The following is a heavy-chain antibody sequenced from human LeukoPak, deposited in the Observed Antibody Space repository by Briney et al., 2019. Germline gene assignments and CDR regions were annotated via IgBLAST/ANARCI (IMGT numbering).Heavy chain of an antibody. CDR3: ARDGVDDDVWGSYQVNP. Sequence: SVKVACKASGGTFSSYAISWVRQAPGRGREWMGRIIPIFGTANYPQMFQGRVTITTDESTSTAYLELSSLRSEDTAVYYCARDGVDDDVWGSYQVNPWGQGTPVTVSS. CDR1: GGTFSSYA. J-gene: IGHJ5*02. D-gene: IGHD3-16*01. CDR2: IIPIFGTA. V-gene: IGHV1-69*05.